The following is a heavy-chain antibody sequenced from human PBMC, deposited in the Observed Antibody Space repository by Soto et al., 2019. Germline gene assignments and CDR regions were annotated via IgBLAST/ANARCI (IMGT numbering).Heavy chain of an antibody. D-gene: IGHD1-1*01. CDR3: ARDRLQRWFYYYYGMDV. J-gene: IGHJ6*02. CDR2: ITSISTYI. CDR1: GFTFSSYT. Sequence: PGGSLRLSCAASGFTFSSYTMNWVRQAPGKGLERASSITSISTYIYYADSVKGRFTISIDNSKNTLYMQMNSLRAEDTAVYYCARDRLQRWFYYYYGMDVWGQGTTGTVSS. V-gene: IGHV3-21*01.